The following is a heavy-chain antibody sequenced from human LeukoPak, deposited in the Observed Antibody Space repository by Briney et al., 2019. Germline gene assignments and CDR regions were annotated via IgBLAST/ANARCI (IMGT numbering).Heavy chain of an antibody. CDR2: IYPGDSDT. CDR3: ARQRSHYYDSSGYLDY. Sequence: GESLKISCKGSGYSFTTYWIGWVRQMPGRGLEWMGIIYPGDSDTRYSPSFQGQVTISADKSISTAYLQWSSLKAADTAMYYCARQRSHYYDSSGYLDYWGQGTLVTVSS. V-gene: IGHV5-51*01. D-gene: IGHD3-22*01. CDR1: GYSFTTYW. J-gene: IGHJ4*02.